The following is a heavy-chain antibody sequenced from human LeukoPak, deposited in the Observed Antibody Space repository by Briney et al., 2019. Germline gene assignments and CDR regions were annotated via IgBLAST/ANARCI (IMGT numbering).Heavy chain of an antibody. Sequence: SESLSLACTVSGGSISSSSYYWGWIRQPPGKGLEWIGSIYYSGSTYSNTSLKSRVTISVDTSKNPFSLKLSSVTAADTAVYYCARDDWNYEDQRYWGQGTLVTVSS. V-gene: IGHV4-39*02. J-gene: IGHJ4*02. CDR1: GGSISSSSYY. D-gene: IGHD1-7*01. CDR3: ARDDWNYEDQRY. CDR2: IYYSGST.